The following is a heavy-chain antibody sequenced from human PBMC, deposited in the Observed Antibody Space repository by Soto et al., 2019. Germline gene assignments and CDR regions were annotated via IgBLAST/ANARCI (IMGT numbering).Heavy chain of an antibody. CDR2: MNPNSGNT. D-gene: IGHD2-21*01. J-gene: IGHJ4*02. Sequence: XSVKVSCKASGYTFTENDINWVRQATGQGLEWMGWMNPNSGNTGYAQKFQCRVTMTRDNSITTAYMELSSLRSEDTAVYFCVRDTLDYYSADYFDKWGQGTLVTVPS. CDR3: VRDTLDYYSADYFDK. V-gene: IGHV1-8*01. CDR1: GYTFTEND.